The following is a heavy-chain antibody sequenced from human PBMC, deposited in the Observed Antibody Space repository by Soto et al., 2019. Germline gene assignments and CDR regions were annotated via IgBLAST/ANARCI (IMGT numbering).Heavy chain of an antibody. J-gene: IGHJ4*02. V-gene: IGHV4-59*01. CDR1: GGSISSYY. D-gene: IGHD3-10*01. CDR2: IYYSGST. Sequence: SATLSLTCTVSGGSISSYYWSWIRQPPGKGLEWIGYIYYSGSTNYNPSLKSRVTISVDTSKNQFSLKLSSVTAADTAVYYCAREAGGDYWGQGTLVTVSS. CDR3: AREAGGDY.